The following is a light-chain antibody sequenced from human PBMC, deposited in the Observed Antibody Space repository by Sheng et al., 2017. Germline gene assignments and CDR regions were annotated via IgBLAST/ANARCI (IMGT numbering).Light chain of an antibody. J-gene: IGKJ2*01. CDR3: QHYSDSPQT. CDR1: QSVSSSY. Sequence: EIVLTQSPGTLSLSPGERATLSCRASQSVSSSYLAWYQQRLGQAPRLLIYAASNRATGIPDRISGSGSGTDFTLTISRLEPEDFAVYYCQHYSDSPQTFGQGTKLEIK. CDR2: AAS. V-gene: IGKV3-20*01.